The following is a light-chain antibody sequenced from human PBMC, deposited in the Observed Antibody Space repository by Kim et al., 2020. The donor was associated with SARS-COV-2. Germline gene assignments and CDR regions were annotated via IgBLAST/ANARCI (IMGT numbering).Light chain of an antibody. Sequence: QSALTQPASVSGSPGQSITFSCTGTSSDVGGYNYVSWYQQHPGKAPKLMIYDVSERPSGVSIRFSGSKSGNTASLTISGLQAEDEADYYCSSYRSGSTLVFGGGTQLTVL. CDR3: SSYRSGSTLV. V-gene: IGLV2-14*01. CDR2: DVS. CDR1: SSDVGGYNY. J-gene: IGLJ2*01.